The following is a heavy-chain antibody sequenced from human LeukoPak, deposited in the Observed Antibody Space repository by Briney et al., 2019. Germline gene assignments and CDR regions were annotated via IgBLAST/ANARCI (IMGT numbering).Heavy chain of an antibody. CDR1: GFTFSSYA. CDR2: ISGSGGST. J-gene: IGHJ4*02. Sequence: PGGSLRLSCAASGFTFSSYAMSWVRQAPGKGLEWVSAISGSGGSTYYADSVKGRFTISRDNSKNTLYLQMNCLRAEDTAVYYCAKDQRGVLWFGELSRFDYWGQGTLVTVSS. V-gene: IGHV3-23*01. D-gene: IGHD3-10*01. CDR3: AKDQRGVLWFGELSRFDY.